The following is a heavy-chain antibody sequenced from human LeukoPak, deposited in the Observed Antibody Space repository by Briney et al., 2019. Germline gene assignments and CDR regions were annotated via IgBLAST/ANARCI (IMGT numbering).Heavy chain of an antibody. Sequence: GGSLRLSCAASGFTFSSYSMNWVRQAPGKGLEWVSSISSSSSYIYYADSVKGRFTISRDISKNTLYLQMNSLRAEDTAVYYCARTRVDSSALDALDIWGQGTMVTVSS. CDR3: ARTRVDSSALDALDI. CDR1: GFTFSSYS. V-gene: IGHV3-21*04. CDR2: ISSSSSYI. D-gene: IGHD3-22*01. J-gene: IGHJ3*02.